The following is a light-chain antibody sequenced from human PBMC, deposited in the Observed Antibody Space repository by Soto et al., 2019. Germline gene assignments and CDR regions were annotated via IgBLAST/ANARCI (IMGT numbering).Light chain of an antibody. V-gene: IGKV1-5*01. CDR1: QSISSW. J-gene: IGKJ4*01. Sequence: DIQMTQSPSTLSASVGDRVTITCRASQSISSWLAWYQQKPGKAPKLLIYDASILESGVPSRFSGSGSGTEFTLTISSLQPDDFATYYCQQYNSYVTFGGGTKVEIK. CDR3: QQYNSYVT. CDR2: DAS.